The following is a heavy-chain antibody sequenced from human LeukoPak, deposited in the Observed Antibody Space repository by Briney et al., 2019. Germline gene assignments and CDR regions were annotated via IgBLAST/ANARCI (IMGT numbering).Heavy chain of an antibody. D-gene: IGHD6-13*01. Sequence: PGGSLRLSCTVSGFTFSDYYMSWVRQAPGKGLEWVSYISSSGSMLHYADSVEGRFTISRDNAKKSVYLQMDSLRAEDTAVYYCARVGRAMTAAGFGAFDIWGQGTMVIVSP. J-gene: IGHJ3*02. CDR2: ISSSGSML. CDR3: ARVGRAMTAAGFGAFDI. CDR1: GFTFSDYY. V-gene: IGHV3-11*01.